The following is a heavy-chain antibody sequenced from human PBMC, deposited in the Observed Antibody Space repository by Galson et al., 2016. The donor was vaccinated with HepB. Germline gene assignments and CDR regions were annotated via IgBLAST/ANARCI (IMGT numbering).Heavy chain of an antibody. CDR2: IIPMFPTP. J-gene: IGHJ4*02. CDR1: GGTFSGYA. D-gene: IGHD2-8*02. V-gene: IGHV1-69*13. CDR3: ARGSGGTYHLLALY. Sequence: SVKVSCKASGGTFSGYAISWVRQAPGQGLEWMGGIIPMFPTPHYAPRFLGRVTITADESTSTAYMELRSLTSDDTAVYFCARGSGGTYHLLALYWGQGTQVTVSS.